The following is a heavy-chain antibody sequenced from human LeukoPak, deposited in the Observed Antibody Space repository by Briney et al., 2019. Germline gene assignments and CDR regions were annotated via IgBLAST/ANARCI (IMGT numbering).Heavy chain of an antibody. V-gene: IGHV4-31*03. CDR2: IYYTGTT. J-gene: IGHJ4*02. CDR3: AGYGGNSRCFDN. CDR1: GGSISSDDHY. D-gene: IGHD4-23*01. Sequence: PSETLSLTCTVSGGSISSDDHYWSWIRQHPGKGLEWIGYIYYTGTTYYNPSLKSRVIISVDTSQNQFSLQLTSVTAADTAVYYCAGYGGNSRCFDNWGQGTLVTVSS.